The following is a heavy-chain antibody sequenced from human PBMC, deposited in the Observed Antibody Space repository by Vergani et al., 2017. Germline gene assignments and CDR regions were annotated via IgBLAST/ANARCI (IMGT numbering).Heavy chain of an antibody. J-gene: IGHJ3*02. CDR1: GGPFSTGGQS. D-gene: IGHD3-9*01. Sequence: QVQLQESGPGLGKPSQTLSLTCTVSGGPFSTGGQSWTWLRQSAGKGLEWIGRTYTSGATNYNPSLRSRAIMSVDASKKQFSLELASVTAADTAVYYCARDQGNRYFDWLNAFDIWGQGTMVTVAS. CDR3: ARDQGNRYFDWLNAFDI. V-gene: IGHV4-61*02. CDR2: TYTSGAT.